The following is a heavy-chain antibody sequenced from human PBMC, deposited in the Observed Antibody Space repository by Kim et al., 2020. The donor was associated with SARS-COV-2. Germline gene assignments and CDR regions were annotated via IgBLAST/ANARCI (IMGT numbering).Heavy chain of an antibody. Sequence: TPPHTGRVTLSVDTSKTQFSLRLNSVTAADTAVYYCARDMFYYGSGSLDYWGQGTLVTVSS. V-gene: IGHV4-59*01. D-gene: IGHD3-10*01. J-gene: IGHJ4*02. CDR3: ARDMFYYGSGSLDY.